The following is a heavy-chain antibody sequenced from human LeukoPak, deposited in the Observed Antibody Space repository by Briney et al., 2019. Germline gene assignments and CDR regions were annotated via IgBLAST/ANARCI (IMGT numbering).Heavy chain of an antibody. CDR1: GGTFSSYA. CDR2: IIPIFGTA. D-gene: IGHD3-22*01. V-gene: IGHV1-69*06. J-gene: IGHJ4*02. Sequence: SVKVSCKASGGTFSSYAISWVPQAPGQGLEWMGGIIPIFGTANYTQKFQGRVTITADKSTSTAYMELSSLRSEDTAVYYCARESQNYDSSGYYTYFDYWGQGTLVTVSS. CDR3: ARESQNYDSSGYYTYFDY.